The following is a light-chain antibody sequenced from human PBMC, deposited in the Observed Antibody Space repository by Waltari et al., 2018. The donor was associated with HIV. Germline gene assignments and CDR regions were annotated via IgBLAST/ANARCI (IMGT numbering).Light chain of an antibody. CDR2: GTS. J-gene: IGKJ1*01. Sequence: EILMTQTPATLSVSPGERATLSWKPSQSVNRHLTWYQQKPAQTPRPLIYGTSTRATDIPARFSGSASGTEFTLTTNSLQSEDFAVYYCHHYNNWRETFGQGTKVEIK. CDR1: QSVNRH. CDR3: HHYNNWRET. V-gene: IGKV3-15*01.